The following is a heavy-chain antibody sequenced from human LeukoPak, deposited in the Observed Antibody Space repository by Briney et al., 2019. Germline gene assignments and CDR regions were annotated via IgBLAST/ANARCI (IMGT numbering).Heavy chain of an antibody. CDR3: ARVHGDYEFFDY. CDR1: GFTFSSYW. D-gene: IGHD4-17*01. CDR2: IYYSGST. Sequence: PGGSLRLSCAASGFTFSSYWMSWVRQAPGKGLEWIGYIYYSGSTNYNPSLKSRVTISVDTSKNQFSLKLSSVTAADTAVYYCARVHGDYEFFDYWGRGTLVTVSS. V-gene: IGHV4-59*01. J-gene: IGHJ4*02.